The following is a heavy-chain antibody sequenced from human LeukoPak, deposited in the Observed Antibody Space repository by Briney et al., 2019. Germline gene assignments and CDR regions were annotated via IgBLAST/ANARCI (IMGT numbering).Heavy chain of an antibody. CDR2: ISSDGTST. CDR1: GFTFNGYW. CDR3: TRGQTYYDSSTGYHYLAFDI. J-gene: IGHJ3*02. Sequence: GGSLRLSCVVSGFTFNGYWMHWVRQAPGMGLVWVSRISSDGTSTNYADSVRGRFTISRDNAKNTLYLQMNSLRAEDTAVYYCTRGQTYYDSSTGYHYLAFDIWGHGTIVTVTS. V-gene: IGHV3-74*01. D-gene: IGHD3-9*01.